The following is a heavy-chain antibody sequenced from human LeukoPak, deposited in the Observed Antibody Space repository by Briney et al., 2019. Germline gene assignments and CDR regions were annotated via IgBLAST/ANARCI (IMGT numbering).Heavy chain of an antibody. CDR3: ARHYPYGGKNQYFQH. V-gene: IGHV4-59*08. D-gene: IGHD4-23*01. CDR1: GGSISSYY. CDR2: IYYSGST. J-gene: IGHJ1*01. Sequence: SETLSLTCTVSGGSISSYYWSWLRQPPGKGLEWIGYIYYSGSTNYNPSLKSRVTISVDTSKNQFSLKLSSVTAADTAVYYCARHYPYGGKNQYFQHWGQGTLVTVSS.